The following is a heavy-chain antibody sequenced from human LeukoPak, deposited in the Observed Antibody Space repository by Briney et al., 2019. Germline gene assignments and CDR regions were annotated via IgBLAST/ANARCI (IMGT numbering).Heavy chain of an antibody. V-gene: IGHV3-30*03. Sequence: GGSLRLSCAASGFTFSSYGMHWVRQAPGKGLEWVAVISYDGSNKYYADSVKGRFTISRDNAKNSLYLQMNSLRAEDTAVYYCARDRRVVPLDYWGQGTLVTVSS. CDR2: ISYDGSNK. J-gene: IGHJ4*02. CDR1: GFTFSSYG. CDR3: ARDRRVVPLDY. D-gene: IGHD2-2*01.